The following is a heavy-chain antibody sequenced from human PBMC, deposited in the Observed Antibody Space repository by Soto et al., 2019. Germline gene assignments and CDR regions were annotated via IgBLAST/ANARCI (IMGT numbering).Heavy chain of an antibody. J-gene: IGHJ4*02. CDR2: IYYSGST. CDR3: ARVNYGDFYFDY. V-gene: IGHV4-59*01. CDR1: GGSISSYY. D-gene: IGHD4-17*01. Sequence: SETLSLTCTVSGGSISSYYWSWIRQPPGRGLEWIGYIYYSGSTNYNPSLKSRVTISVDTSKNQFSLKLSSVTAADTAVYYCARVNYGDFYFDYWGQGTLVTVSS.